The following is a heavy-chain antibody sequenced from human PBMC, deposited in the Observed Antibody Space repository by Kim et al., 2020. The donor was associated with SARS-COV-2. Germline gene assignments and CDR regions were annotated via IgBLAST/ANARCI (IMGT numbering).Heavy chain of an antibody. V-gene: IGHV3-11*06. CDR2: ISNSGTYT. Sequence: GGSLRLSCAAFGFTLRDHYMTWIRQAPGKGLEWISYISNSGTYTDYADSVKGRFNISRDNAKNSLYLQMDSLRAEDTAVYYCARLQLSGWFDPWGQGTLVTVSS. CDR3: ARLQLSGWFDP. D-gene: IGHD3-16*02. J-gene: IGHJ5*02. CDR1: GFTLRDHY.